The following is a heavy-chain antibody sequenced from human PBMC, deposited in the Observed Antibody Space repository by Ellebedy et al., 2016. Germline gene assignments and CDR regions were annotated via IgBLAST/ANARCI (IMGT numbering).Heavy chain of an antibody. CDR1: GGPFSGYC. CDR2: IDHIGYT. V-gene: IGHV4-34*01. D-gene: IGHD3-9*01. CDR3: ARGPDHDVLTGYDRYFEL. J-gene: IGHJ2*01. Sequence: SETLSLTXAVYGGPFSGYCWSWIRKSPGKGLEWIGEIDHIGYTNYNPSLKSRLTISSDTSNNQFSLKLRSVTAADTAVYYCARGPDHDVLTGYDRYFELWGRGSLVTVSS.